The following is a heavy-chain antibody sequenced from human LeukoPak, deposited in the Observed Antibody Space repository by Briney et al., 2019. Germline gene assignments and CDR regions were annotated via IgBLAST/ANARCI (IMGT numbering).Heavy chain of an antibody. CDR1: GYTFTSYG. CDR3: ARDLRYSSGWYNNP. CDR2: ISAYNGNT. D-gene: IGHD6-19*01. V-gene: IGHV1-18*01. Sequence: ASVKVSCKASGYTFTSYGIGWVRQAPGQGLEWMGWISAYNGNTNYAQKLQGRVTMTTDTSTSTAYMELRSLRSDDTAVYYCARDLRYSSGWYNNPWGQGTLVTVSS. J-gene: IGHJ5*02.